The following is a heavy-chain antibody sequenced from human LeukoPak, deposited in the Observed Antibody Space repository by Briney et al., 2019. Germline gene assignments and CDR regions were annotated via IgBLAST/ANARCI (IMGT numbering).Heavy chain of an antibody. J-gene: IGHJ6*02. CDR3: ARVRSPLQLLSFYYYYYGMDV. Sequence: ASVKVSCKASGYTLTSYDINWVRQATGQGLEWMGWMNPNSGNTGYAQKFQGRVTMTRNTSISTAYMELSSLRSEDTAVYYCARVRSPLQLLSFYYYYYGMDVWGQGTTVTVSS. D-gene: IGHD2-2*01. CDR2: MNPNSGNT. V-gene: IGHV1-8*01. CDR1: GYTLTSYD.